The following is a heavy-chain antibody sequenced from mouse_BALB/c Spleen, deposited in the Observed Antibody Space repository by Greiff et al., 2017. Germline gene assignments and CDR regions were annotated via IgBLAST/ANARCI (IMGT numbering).Heavy chain of an antibody. Sequence: QVQLQQSGAELVRPGTSVKISCKASGYTFTNYWLGWVKQRPGHGLEWIGDIYPGGGYTNYNEKFKGKATLTADTSSSTAYMQLSSLTSEDSAVYFCARGSYGDYAMDYWGQGTSVTVSS. J-gene: IGHJ4*01. CDR1: GYTFTNYW. D-gene: IGHD1-2*01. CDR3: ARGSYGDYAMDY. CDR2: IYPGGGYT. V-gene: IGHV1-63*02.